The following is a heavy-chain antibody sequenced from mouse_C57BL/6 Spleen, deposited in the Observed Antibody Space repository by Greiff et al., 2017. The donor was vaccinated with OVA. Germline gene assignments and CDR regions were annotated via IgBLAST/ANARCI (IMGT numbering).Heavy chain of an antibody. CDR3: ARSRRDYYAMDY. CDR2: IDPSDSET. D-gene: IGHD2-12*01. Sequence: VQLQQPGAELVRPGSSVKLSCKASGYTFTSYWMHWVKQRPIQGLEWIGNIDPSDSETHYNQKFKDKATLTVDKSSSTAYMQLSSLTSEDSAVYYCARSRRDYYAMDYWGQGTSVTVSS. J-gene: IGHJ4*01. V-gene: IGHV1-52*01. CDR1: GYTFTSYW.